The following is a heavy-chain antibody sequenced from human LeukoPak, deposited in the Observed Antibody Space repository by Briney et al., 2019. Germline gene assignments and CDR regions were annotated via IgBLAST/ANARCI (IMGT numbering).Heavy chain of an antibody. J-gene: IGHJ4*02. V-gene: IGHV1-46*01. CDR2: INPNSGST. D-gene: IGHD2-15*01. CDR1: GYTFTGYY. Sequence: ASVKVSCKASGYTFTGYYMHWVRQAPGQGLEWMGWINPNSGSTSYAQKFQGRVTMTRDMSTSTVYMELSSLRSEDTAVYYCARDSSGGSCYLDYWGQGTLVTVSS. CDR3: ARDSSGGSCYLDY.